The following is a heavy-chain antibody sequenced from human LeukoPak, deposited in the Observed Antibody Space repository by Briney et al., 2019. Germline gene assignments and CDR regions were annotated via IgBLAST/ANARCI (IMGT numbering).Heavy chain of an antibody. CDR1: GGTFSSYA. J-gene: IGHJ6*02. CDR2: IIPILGIA. D-gene: IGHD3-22*01. Sequence: ASVKVSCKASGGTFSSYAINWVRQAPGQGLEWMGRIIPILGIANYAQKFQGRVTITADKSTTTAYMELSSLRSEDTAVYYCAKDLTANYYDPSGYYYTIGGMDVWGQGTTVTVSS. CDR3: AKDLTANYYDPSGYYYTIGGMDV. V-gene: IGHV1-69*04.